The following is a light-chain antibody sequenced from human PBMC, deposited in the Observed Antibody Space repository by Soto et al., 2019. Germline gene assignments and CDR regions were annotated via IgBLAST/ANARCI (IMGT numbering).Light chain of an antibody. CDR3: VLYMGSGIWV. J-gene: IGLJ3*02. Sequence: QTVVTQEPSFSVSPGRTVTLTCGLSSGSVSTSYYPSWYQQTPGQAPRTLIYSTNTRSSGVPDRFSGSILGNKAALTITGAQADDESDYYCVLYMGSGIWVFGGGPKLTVL. V-gene: IGLV8-61*01. CDR2: STN. CDR1: SGSVSTSYY.